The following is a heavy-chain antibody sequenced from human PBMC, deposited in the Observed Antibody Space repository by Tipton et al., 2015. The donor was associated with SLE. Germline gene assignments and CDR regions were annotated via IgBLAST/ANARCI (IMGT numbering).Heavy chain of an antibody. D-gene: IGHD3-3*01. Sequence: QLVQSGAEVKKPGASVKVSCKASGYTFTSYYMHWLRHAPGQGLEWMGIINPSGGSTSYAQKFQGRVTMTRDTSKNQFSLKLSSVTAADTAVYYCARSKALEWSPIDYWRQGTLVTVSS. CDR3: ARSKALEWSPIDY. J-gene: IGHJ4*02. V-gene: IGHV1-46*01. CDR1: GYTFTSYY. CDR2: INPSGGST.